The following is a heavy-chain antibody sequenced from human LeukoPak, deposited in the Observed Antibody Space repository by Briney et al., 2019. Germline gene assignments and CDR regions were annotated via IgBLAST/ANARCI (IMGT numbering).Heavy chain of an antibody. D-gene: IGHD1-1*01. V-gene: IGHV3-48*04. CDR1: GFTFSSYS. CDR2: ISSSSSTI. CDR3: ARDDNWNDRAFDI. Sequence: GGSLRLSCAASGFTFSSYSMNWVRQAPGKGLEWVSYISSSSSTIYYADSVKGRFTISRDNAKNSLYLQMNSLRAEDTAVYYCARDDNWNDRAFDIWGQGTMVTVSS. J-gene: IGHJ3*02.